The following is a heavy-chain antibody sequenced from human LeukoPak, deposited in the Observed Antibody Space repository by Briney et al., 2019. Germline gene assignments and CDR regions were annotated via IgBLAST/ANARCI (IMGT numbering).Heavy chain of an antibody. V-gene: IGHV1-69*13. CDR2: IIPIFGTA. D-gene: IGHD2-2*01. CDR3: ARIASYCSSTSCYRENNWFDP. CDR1: GGTFSSYA. J-gene: IGHJ5*02. Sequence: VASVKVSRKASGGTFSSYAISWVRQAPGQGLEWMGGIIPIFGTANYAQKFQGRVTITADESTSTAYMELSSLRSEDTAVYYCARIASYCSSTSCYRENNWFDPWGQGTLVTVSS.